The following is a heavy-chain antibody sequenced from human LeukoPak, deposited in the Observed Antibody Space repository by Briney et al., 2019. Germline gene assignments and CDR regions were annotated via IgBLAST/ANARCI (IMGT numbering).Heavy chain of an antibody. V-gene: IGHV3-30*04. Sequence: GRSLRLSCAASGFTFSSYAMHWVRQAPGKGLEWVAVISYDGSNKYYADSVKGRFTISRDNSKNTLYLQMNSLRAEDTAVYYCAREGNSGNFDYWGQGTLVTVSS. D-gene: IGHD4-23*01. CDR1: GFTFSSYA. CDR3: AREGNSGNFDY. J-gene: IGHJ4*02. CDR2: ISYDGSNK.